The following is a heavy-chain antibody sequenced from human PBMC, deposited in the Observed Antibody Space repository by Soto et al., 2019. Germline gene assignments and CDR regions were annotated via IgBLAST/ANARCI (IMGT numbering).Heavy chain of an antibody. CDR3: AKVSLGYCSSTSCYDFDY. V-gene: IGHV3-23*01. J-gene: IGHJ4*02. D-gene: IGHD2-2*01. Sequence: GGSLRLSCAASGFTFSSYAMSWVRQAPGKGLEWVSAISGSGGSTYYADSVKGRFTISRDNSKNTLYLQMNSLRAEDTAVYYCAKVSLGYCSSTSCYDFDYWGQGTLVTVSS. CDR2: ISGSGGST. CDR1: GFTFSSYA.